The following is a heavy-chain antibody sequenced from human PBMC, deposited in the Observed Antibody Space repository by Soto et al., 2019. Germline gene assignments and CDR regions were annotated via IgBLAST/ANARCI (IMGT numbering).Heavy chain of an antibody. CDR3: ARALYDYVWGSYRRPLGWFDP. CDR2: INHRGST. Sequence: SQTLSLTCAVYGGSFSGYYWSWIRQPPGKXLEWIGEINHRGSTNYDPSLKSRVTISVDTSKNQFSLKLSSVTAADTAVYYCARALYDYVWGSYRRPLGWFDPWGQGTLVTVSS. J-gene: IGHJ5*02. CDR1: GGSFSGYY. D-gene: IGHD3-16*02. V-gene: IGHV4-34*01.